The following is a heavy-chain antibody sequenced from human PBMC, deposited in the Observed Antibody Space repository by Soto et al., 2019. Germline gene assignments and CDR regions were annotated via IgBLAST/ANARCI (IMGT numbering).Heavy chain of an antibody. J-gene: IGHJ4*02. CDR2: IYYSGSA. CDR3: VRLGGYSGYVDFDY. D-gene: IGHD5-12*01. Sequence: QLQLQESGPGLVKPSETLSLTCTVSGASISSGSYYWGWIRQPPGKGLEWIGSIYYSGSAYYNASLKSRVTISVDTSKNQFSLRLSSVTAADTAVYYCVRLGGYSGYVDFDYWGQGTLVTVSS. CDR1: GASISSGSYY. V-gene: IGHV4-39*01.